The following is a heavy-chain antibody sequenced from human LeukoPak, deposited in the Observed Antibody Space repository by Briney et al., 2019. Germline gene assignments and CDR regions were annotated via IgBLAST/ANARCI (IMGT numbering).Heavy chain of an antibody. CDR3: ARGVYIAAAQYGY. Sequence: SETLSLTCTVSGGSIGAYYWSWIRQPPGRGLEWIRYIYHTGSTNYNPSLKSRVTISVDTSKNQFSLKLSSVTAADTAVYYCARGVYIAAAQYGYWGQGALVTVSS. J-gene: IGHJ4*02. CDR2: IYHTGST. CDR1: GGSIGAYY. V-gene: IGHV4-59*01. D-gene: IGHD6-13*01.